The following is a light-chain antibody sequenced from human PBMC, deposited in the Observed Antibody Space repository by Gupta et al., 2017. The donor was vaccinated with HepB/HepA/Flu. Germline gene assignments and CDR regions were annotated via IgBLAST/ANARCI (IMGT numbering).Light chain of an antibody. J-gene: IGLJ3*02. CDR3: AGWDDSLNGWV. CDR2: SNN. Sequence: SVLTQPPSASGTPGQRVTISCSGSSSKIGSNTVNWYQQLPGTAPKLLIYSNNQRPSGVPDRISGSKSGTSASLAISGLQAEDEADYYCAGWDDSLNGWVFGGGTKLTVL. CDR1: SSKIGSNT. V-gene: IGLV1-44*01.